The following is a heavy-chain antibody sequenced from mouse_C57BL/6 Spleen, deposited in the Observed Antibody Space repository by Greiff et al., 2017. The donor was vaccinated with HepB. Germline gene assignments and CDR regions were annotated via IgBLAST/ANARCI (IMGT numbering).Heavy chain of an antibody. Sequence: VQLQQSGPELVKPGASVKISCKASGYTFTDYYMNWVKQSHGKSLEWIGDINPNNGGTSYNQKFKGKATLTVDKSSSTAYMQLRSLTSEDSAVYYGTGEDSYDYFDYWGQGTTVTVSS. CDR1: GYTFTDYY. CDR3: TGEDSYDYFDY. CDR2: INPNNGGT. J-gene: IGHJ2*01. D-gene: IGHD1-1*01. V-gene: IGHV1-26*01.